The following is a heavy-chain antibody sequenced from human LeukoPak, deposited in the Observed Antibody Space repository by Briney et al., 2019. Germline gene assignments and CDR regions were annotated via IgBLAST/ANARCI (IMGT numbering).Heavy chain of an antibody. D-gene: IGHD5-24*01. CDR3: ARGDGYKSYYYGMCV. CDR2: IYYSGST. V-gene: IGHV4-59*01. J-gene: IGHJ6*02. Sequence: SETLSLTCTVSGGSISIYYWSWIRQPPGKGLEWIGYIYYSGSTNYNPSLKSRVTISVNTSKNQFSLKLSSVTAADTAVYYCARGDGYKSYYYGMCVWSQGTTVTVSS. CDR1: GGSISIYY.